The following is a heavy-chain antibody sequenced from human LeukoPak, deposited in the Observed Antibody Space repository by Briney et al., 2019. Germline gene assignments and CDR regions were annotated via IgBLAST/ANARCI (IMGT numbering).Heavy chain of an antibody. CDR2: ISSSGSYI. D-gene: IGHD2/OR15-2a*01. J-gene: IGHJ3*02. V-gene: IGHV3-21*04. Sequence: GGSLRLSCAASGFTFSSYSMNWLRQAPGKGLEWVSSISSSGSYIYYADSVKGRFTISRENAKNSLYLQMNSLRSEDTAVYYCARDKYVDAFDIWGQGTMVTVSS. CDR3: ARDKYVDAFDI. CDR1: GFTFSSYS.